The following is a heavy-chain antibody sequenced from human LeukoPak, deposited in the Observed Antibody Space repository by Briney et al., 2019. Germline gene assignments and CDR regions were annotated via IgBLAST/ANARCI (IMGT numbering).Heavy chain of an antibody. J-gene: IGHJ3*02. Sequence: GGSLRLSCAASGFTFSSYSMNWVRQAPGEGLEWVSSISSSSSYIYYADSVKGRFTISRDNAKNSLYLQMNSLRAEDTAVYYCAKLIWTTRDAFDIWGQGTMVTVSS. CDR3: AKLIWTTRDAFDI. V-gene: IGHV3-21*01. D-gene: IGHD3/OR15-3a*01. CDR2: ISSSSSYI. CDR1: GFTFSSYS.